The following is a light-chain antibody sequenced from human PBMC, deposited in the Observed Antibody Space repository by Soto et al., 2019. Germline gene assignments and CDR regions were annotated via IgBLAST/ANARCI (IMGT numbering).Light chain of an antibody. J-gene: IGKJ1*01. V-gene: IGKV3-20*01. Sequence: IVGARSPGSLSLSPGARAALLCRGGPSVSDRYLAWYQRKPGQDPRLVIYAASSRATGIPDRFSGSGSGTDFNLTISRLETEDFATYDCQQWGSSPPTFGQGTKVDIK. CDR3: QQWGSSPPT. CDR1: PSVSDRY. CDR2: AAS.